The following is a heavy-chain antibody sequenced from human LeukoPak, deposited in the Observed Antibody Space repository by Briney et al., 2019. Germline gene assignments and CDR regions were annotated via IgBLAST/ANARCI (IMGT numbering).Heavy chain of an antibody. V-gene: IGHV1-18*01. CDR1: GYTFTSYG. J-gene: IGHJ4*02. CDR2: ISGENGDT. D-gene: IGHD4-17*01. CDR3: ARAGATVTTHFDY. Sequence: ASVKVSCKASGYTFTSYGISWVRQAPGQGLEWMGWISGENGDTNSAQKLQGRVTMSTDTSTSTAYMELRSPTSDDTAVYYCARAGATVTTHFDYWGQGTLVTVSS.